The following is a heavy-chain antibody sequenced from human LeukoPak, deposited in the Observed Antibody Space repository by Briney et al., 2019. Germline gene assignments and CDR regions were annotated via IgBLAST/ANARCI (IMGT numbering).Heavy chain of an antibody. V-gene: IGHV3-7*01. D-gene: IGHD3-3*01. CDR3: ARVTYDFWSGYLPYYYYYMDV. CDR1: GFTFRDYA. J-gene: IGHJ6*03. CDR2: IKQDGSEK. Sequence: GGSLRLSCAASGFTFRDYAMSWVRQAPGKGLEWVANIKQDGSEKYYVDSVKGRFTISRDNAKNSLYLQMNSLRAEDTAVYYCARVTYDFWSGYLPYYYYYMDVWGKGTTVTVSS.